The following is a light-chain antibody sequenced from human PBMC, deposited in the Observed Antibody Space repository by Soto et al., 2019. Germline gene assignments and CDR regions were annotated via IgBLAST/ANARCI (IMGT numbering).Light chain of an antibody. V-gene: IGKV4-1*01. CDR3: QQYYSRHFT. CDR1: QSVLYSSNNKNF. CDR2: WAS. J-gene: IGKJ3*01. Sequence: DIVMTQSPDSLAVSLGERATINCKSSQSVLYSSNNKNFLAWYQQKPGQPPKVLIYWASTRESGVPDRFSGSRSGTDFTLTISSLQAEDVAISSCQQYYSRHFTFGPGNKVDIK.